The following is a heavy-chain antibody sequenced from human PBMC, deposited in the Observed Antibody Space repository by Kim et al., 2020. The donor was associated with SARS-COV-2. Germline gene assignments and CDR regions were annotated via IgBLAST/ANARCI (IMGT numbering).Heavy chain of an antibody. D-gene: IGHD6-19*01. J-gene: IGHJ4*02. CDR2: IWCDGSTK. V-gene: IGHV3-33*06. CDR3: AKDLAVAEQFDY. CDR1: GFTFSSYC. Sequence: GGSLRLSCAASGFTFSSYCMHWVRQAPGKGLEWVAVIWCDGSTKYYADSVKGRFTISRDNSKNTLYLQMNSLRAEDTAVYYCAKDLAVAEQFDYWGQGTLVTVSS.